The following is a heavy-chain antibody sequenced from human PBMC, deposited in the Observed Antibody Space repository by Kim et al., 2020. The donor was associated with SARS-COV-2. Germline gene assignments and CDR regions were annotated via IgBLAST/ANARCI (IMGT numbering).Heavy chain of an antibody. CDR1: GFTFSSYG. CDR3: AKGSGGGYNQYYFDY. D-gene: IGHD5-12*01. CDR2: ISYDGSNK. Sequence: GGSLRLSCAASGFTFSSYGMHWVRQAPGKGLEWVAVISYDGSNKYYADSVKGRFTISRDNSKNTLYLQMNSLRAEDTAVYYCAKGSGGGYNQYYFDYWGQGTLVTVSS. V-gene: IGHV3-30*18. J-gene: IGHJ4*02.